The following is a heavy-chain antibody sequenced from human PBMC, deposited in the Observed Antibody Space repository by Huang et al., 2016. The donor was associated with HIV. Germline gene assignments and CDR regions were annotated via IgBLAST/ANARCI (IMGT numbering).Heavy chain of an antibody. CDR2: INHSGNT. Sequence: QVQLQQWGAGLLKPSETLSLTCAVYGGSFSGYYWSWIRQSPGKGLEWIGEINHSGNTNYNPALKSRLTISVNTCKNQFSLKLSSVTAADTAVYYCARERMMSWLDDHDAFDIWGQGTMVTVSS. J-gene: IGHJ3*02. V-gene: IGHV4-34*01. CDR3: ARERMMSWLDDHDAFDI. CDR1: GGSFSGYY. D-gene: IGHD1-1*01.